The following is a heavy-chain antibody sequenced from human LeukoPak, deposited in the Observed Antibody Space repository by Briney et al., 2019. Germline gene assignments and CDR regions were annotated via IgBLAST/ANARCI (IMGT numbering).Heavy chain of an antibody. V-gene: IGHV1-69*13. D-gene: IGHD2-15*01. CDR3: ARRAVVVAATGAFDI. CDR1: GGTFSSYA. CDR2: IIPIFGTA. J-gene: IGHJ3*02. Sequence: ASVKVSCKASGGTFSSYAISWVRQAPGQGLEWMGGIIPIFGTANYAQKFQGRVTITADESTSTAYMEPSSLRSEDTAVYYCARRAVVVAATGAFDIWGQGTMVTVSS.